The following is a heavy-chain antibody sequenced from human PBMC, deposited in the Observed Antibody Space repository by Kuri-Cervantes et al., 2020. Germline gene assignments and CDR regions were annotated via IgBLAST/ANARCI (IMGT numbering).Heavy chain of an antibody. Sequence: GGSLRLSCAASGFTFSDYYMSWIRQAPGKGLEWVSYISGRDSTIHYADSVKGRFTVSRDNAKNSLYLQMNSLRAEDTAVYYCARSQDYYNEWIDYYYYMDVWGKGTTVTVSS. V-gene: IGHV3-11*01. D-gene: IGHD3-22*01. CDR1: GFTFSDYY. CDR2: ISGRDSTI. J-gene: IGHJ6*03. CDR3: ARSQDYYNEWIDYYYYMDV.